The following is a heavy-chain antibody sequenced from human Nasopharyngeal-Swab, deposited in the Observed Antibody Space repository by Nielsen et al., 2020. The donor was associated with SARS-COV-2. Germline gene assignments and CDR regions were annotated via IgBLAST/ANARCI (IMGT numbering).Heavy chain of an antibody. Sequence: VRQMPGKGLEWLGRIGDKDHNYATTYGASAKGRFTISRDDSKNTAFLQMDSLKTEDTALYYCTTDFYFDYWGQGTRVTVSS. J-gene: IGHJ4*02. V-gene: IGHV3-73*01. CDR2: IGDKDHNYAT. CDR3: TTDFYFDY.